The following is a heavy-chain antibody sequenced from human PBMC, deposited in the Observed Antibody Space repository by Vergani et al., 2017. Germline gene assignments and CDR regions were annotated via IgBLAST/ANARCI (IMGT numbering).Heavy chain of an antibody. D-gene: IGHD5-12*01. J-gene: IGHJ3*02. Sequence: EVQLVESGGGLVQPGRSLRLSCTASGFTFGDYAMSWVRQAPGKGLEWVGFIRSKAYGGTTEYAASVKGRFTISRDDSKSIAYLQMNSLETEDTAVYYCTSVKRGYSGYAPGGREACDIWGQGTMVTVSS. CDR1: GFTFGDYA. V-gene: IGHV3-49*04. CDR2: IRSKAYGGTT. CDR3: TSVKRGYSGYAPGGREACDI.